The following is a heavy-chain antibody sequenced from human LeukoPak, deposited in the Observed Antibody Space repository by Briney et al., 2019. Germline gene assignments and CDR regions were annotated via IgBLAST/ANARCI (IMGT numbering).Heavy chain of an antibody. CDR1: GFTFSSYG. V-gene: IGHV3-33*01. CDR3: AGGGLYSYGLPRHY. J-gene: IGHJ4*02. CDR2: IWYDGSNK. D-gene: IGHD5-18*01. Sequence: PGRSLRLSCAASGFTFSSYGMHWVRQAPGKGLEWVADIWYDGSNKYYADSVKGRFTISRDNSKNTLYLQMNSLRAEDTAVYYCAGGGLYSYGLPRHYWGQGTLVTVSS.